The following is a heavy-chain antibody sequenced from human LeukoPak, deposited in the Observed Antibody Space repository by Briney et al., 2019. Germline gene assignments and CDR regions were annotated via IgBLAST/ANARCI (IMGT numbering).Heavy chain of an antibody. D-gene: IGHD3-10*01. CDR1: SGSLSGFS. Sequence: SEALSLTCAVYSGSLSGFSWNWIRQPPGKGLEWIGEINHSGNTNYNPSLKSRLTISADTSKNQFSLKLSSVTAADTAVYYCARLILLWFGEFYYNPIDYWGQGTLVTVSS. V-gene: IGHV4-34*01. CDR2: INHSGNT. CDR3: ARLILLWFGEFYYNPIDY. J-gene: IGHJ4*02.